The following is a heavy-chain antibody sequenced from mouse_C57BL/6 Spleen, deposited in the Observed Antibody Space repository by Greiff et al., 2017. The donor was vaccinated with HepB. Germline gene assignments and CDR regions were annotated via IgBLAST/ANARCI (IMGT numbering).Heavy chain of an antibody. D-gene: IGHD1-1*01. J-gene: IGHJ1*03. Sequence: EVQLVESGAELVKPGASVKLSCTASGFNIKDYYMHWVKQRTEQGLEWIGRIDPEDGETKYAPKFQGKATITADTSSNTAYLQLSSLTSEDTAVYYCARCLLLSTVVATDFDVWGTGTTVTVSS. CDR1: GFNIKDYY. V-gene: IGHV14-2*01. CDR3: ARCLLLSTVVATDFDV. CDR2: IDPEDGET.